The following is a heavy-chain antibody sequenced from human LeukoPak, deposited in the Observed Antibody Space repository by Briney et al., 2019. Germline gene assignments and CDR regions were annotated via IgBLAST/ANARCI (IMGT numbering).Heavy chain of an antibody. CDR1: GGSISSSNYY. J-gene: IGHJ4*02. D-gene: IGHD1-26*01. V-gene: IGHV4-39*01. Sequence: SETLSLTCTVSGGSISSSNYYWAWIREPPGKGLEWIGSIYYSGRTFYNPSLKTRLPISIDTSKKQFSLQLISMTAADTGGYYCARRDVGATIDYWGQGTLVTVSS. CDR3: ARRDVGATIDY. CDR2: IYYSGRT.